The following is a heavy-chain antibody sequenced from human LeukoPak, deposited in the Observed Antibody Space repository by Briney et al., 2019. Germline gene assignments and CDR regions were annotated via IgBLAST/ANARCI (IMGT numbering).Heavy chain of an antibody. CDR3: ARDRADGYKKFDY. CDR2: IWYDGSNK. V-gene: IGHV3-33*01. CDR1: GFTFSSYG. D-gene: IGHD5-24*01. J-gene: IGHJ4*02. Sequence: GGSLRLSCAASGFTFSSYGMHWVRQAPGKGLEWVAVIWYDGSNKYYADSVKGRFTISRDNSKNTLYLQMNSLRAEDTAVYYCARDRADGYKKFDYWGQGTLVTVSS.